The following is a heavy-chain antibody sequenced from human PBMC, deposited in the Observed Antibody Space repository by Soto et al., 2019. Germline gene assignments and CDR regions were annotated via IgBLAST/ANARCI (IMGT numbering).Heavy chain of an antibody. D-gene: IGHD1-26*01. V-gene: IGHV1-18*01. CDR1: GYNFISHG. CDR3: AGGRWEAHDY. J-gene: IGHJ4*02. CDR2: ISGYNGNT. Sequence: QVQLVQSGAEVKKPGASVKVSCKASGYNFISHGISWVRQAPGQGLEWMGWISGYNGNTNYAQKFQGRLTVTKDTSTSTVYVELRSLSSDYGAVYYCAGGRWEAHDYWGQGTLGTVSS.